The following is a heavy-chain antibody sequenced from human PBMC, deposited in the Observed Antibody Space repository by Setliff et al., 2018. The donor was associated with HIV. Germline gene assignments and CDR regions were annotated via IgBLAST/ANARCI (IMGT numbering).Heavy chain of an antibody. V-gene: IGHV4-4*07. CDR2: VSSRGDT. D-gene: IGHD4-17*01. CDR3: ARAAAGNTGPFDL. CDR1: DSGTYY. J-gene: IGHJ4*02. Sequence: PAETLSLTCTVSDSGTYYWSWIRQPAGKGLEWIGRVSSRGDTNYNPSLKSRVTMSVDTSKNQFSLKLTSVTASDTAVYYCARAAAGNTGPFDLWGQGSPVTVSS.